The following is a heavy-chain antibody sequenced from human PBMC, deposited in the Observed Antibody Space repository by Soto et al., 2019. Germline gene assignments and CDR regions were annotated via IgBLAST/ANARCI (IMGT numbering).Heavy chain of an antibody. V-gene: IGHV4-34*01. Sequence: QVQLQQWGAGLLKPSETLSLTCAVYDGSFSGSYWSWIRQTPGKGLEWVGEITHSGGTSYNPSLKSRVSISLDTSKTHFSLNLKTVTAADTAIYFCARAGGYDYGSGTISVRYFDLWGRGTLVTVSS. CDR1: DGSFSGSY. CDR3: ARAGGYDYGSGTISVRYFDL. J-gene: IGHJ2*01. CDR2: ITHSGGT. D-gene: IGHD3-10*01.